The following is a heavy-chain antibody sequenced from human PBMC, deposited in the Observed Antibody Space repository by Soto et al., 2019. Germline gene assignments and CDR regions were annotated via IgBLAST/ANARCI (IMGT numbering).Heavy chain of an antibody. Sequence: QVQLQESGPGLVKPSQTLSLTCTVSGGSISSGGYYWSWIRQHPGKGLEWIGYIYYSGTTYHNPSLKSRITISVDTSKNQFSLKLSSVTAADTAVYFCAKGYSSSWPNAFDIWGQGTMVTVSS. V-gene: IGHV4-31*03. D-gene: IGHD6-13*01. CDR1: GGSISSGGYY. J-gene: IGHJ3*02. CDR2: IYYSGTT. CDR3: AKGYSSSWPNAFDI.